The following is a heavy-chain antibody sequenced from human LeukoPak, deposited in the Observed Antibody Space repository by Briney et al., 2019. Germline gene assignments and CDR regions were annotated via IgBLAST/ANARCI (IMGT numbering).Heavy chain of an antibody. D-gene: IGHD6-19*01. CDR1: GFTFSSYG. CDR2: ILYDGSNK. Sequence: GGSLRVSCAASGFTFSSYGMHWVRQAPGKGLEWVAFILYDGSNKYYAESEKARFTLSRDNSKNTMYLQMNTLRAEDTAVYYCATGYSSGWYGRLDYWGQGTLVTVSS. CDR3: ATGYSSGWYGRLDY. J-gene: IGHJ4*02. V-gene: IGHV3-30*02.